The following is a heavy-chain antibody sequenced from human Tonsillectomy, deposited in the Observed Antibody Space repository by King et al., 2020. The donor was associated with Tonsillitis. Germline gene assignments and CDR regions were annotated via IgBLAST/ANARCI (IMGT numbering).Heavy chain of an antibody. D-gene: IGHD1-26*01. V-gene: IGHV4-34*01. CDR2: INHSGST. CDR1: GGSFSGYY. CDR3: ARSGSGSYSPRRRAAFDI. Sequence: VQLQQWGAGLLKPSETLSLTCAVYGGSFSGYYWSWIRQPPGKGLEWIGEINHSGSTNYNPSLKSRVTISVDTSKNQFSLKLSSVTAADTAVYYCARSGSGSYSPRRRAAFDIWGQGTMVTVSS. J-gene: IGHJ3*02.